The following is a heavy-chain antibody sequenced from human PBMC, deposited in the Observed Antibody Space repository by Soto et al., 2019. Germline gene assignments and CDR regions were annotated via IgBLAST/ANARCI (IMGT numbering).Heavy chain of an antibody. Sequence: GESLKISCKGSGYNFPTYWIAWVRQMPGKGLEWMGIFYPGDSDTRYSPSFQGQVTISGDKSISTAYLQWSSLKASDTAIYYCARVTSEHRDYTYGYEYLDYWGPGTLVTVSS. J-gene: IGHJ4*02. D-gene: IGHD5-18*01. V-gene: IGHV5-51*01. CDR1: GYNFPTYW. CDR2: FYPGDSDT. CDR3: ARVTSEHRDYTYGYEYLDY.